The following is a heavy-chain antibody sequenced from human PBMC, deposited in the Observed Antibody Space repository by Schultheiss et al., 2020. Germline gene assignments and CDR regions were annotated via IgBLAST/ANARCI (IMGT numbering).Heavy chain of an antibody. CDR3: KGADYDYVWGTKNAFDI. V-gene: IGHV3-71*01. Sequence: GGSLRLSCAASGFTVSSNYMSWVRQAPGKGPEWVGFIRSKAYGGTTEYAASVKGRFTISRDDSKSIAYLQMNSLKTEDTAVYYCKGADYDYVWGTKNAFDIWGQGTMVTVSS. CDR1: GFTVSSNY. D-gene: IGHD3-16*01. CDR2: IRSKAYGGTT. J-gene: IGHJ3*02.